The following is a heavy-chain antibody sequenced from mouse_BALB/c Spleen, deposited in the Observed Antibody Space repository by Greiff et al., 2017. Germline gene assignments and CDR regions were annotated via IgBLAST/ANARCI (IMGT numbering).Heavy chain of an antibody. CDR1: GYTFTSYV. CDR2: INPYNDGT. Sequence: EVQLVESGPELVKPGASVKMSCKASGYTFTSYVMHWVKQKPGQGLEWIGYINPYNDGTKYNEKFKGKATLTSDKSSSTAYMELSSLTSEDSAVYYCARGGGTRPGWYFDVWGAGTTVTVSS. V-gene: IGHV1-14*01. D-gene: IGHD1-1*01. J-gene: IGHJ1*01. CDR3: ARGGGTRPGWYFDV.